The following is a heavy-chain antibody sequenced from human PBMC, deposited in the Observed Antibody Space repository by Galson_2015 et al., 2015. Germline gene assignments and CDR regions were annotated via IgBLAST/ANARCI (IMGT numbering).Heavy chain of an antibody. D-gene: IGHD4-17*01. CDR3: ARDGHGYGDYEGVFDI. CDR1: GFTFSSYW. CDR2: IKQDGSEK. J-gene: IGHJ3*02. V-gene: IGHV3-7*01. Sequence: SLRLSCAASGFTFSSYWMSWVRQAPGKGLEWVANIKQDGSEKYYVDSVKGRFTISRDNSKNTLYLQMNSLRAEDTAVYYCARDGHGYGDYEGVFDIWGQGTMVTVSS.